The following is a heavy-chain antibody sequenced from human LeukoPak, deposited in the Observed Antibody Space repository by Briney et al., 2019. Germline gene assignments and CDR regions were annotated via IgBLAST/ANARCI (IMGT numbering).Heavy chain of an antibody. D-gene: IGHD3-22*01. Sequence: GGSLRLSCAASGFTFSDYYMSWVRQAPGKGLEWVSYISSSGNTIYYADSVKGRFTISRDNAKNSLSLQMNSLSAEDTALYYCAGGNSYYDSSGYYTLTYWGQGTLVTVSS. CDR2: ISSSGNTI. J-gene: IGHJ4*02. CDR3: AGGNSYYDSSGYYTLTY. V-gene: IGHV3-11*01. CDR1: GFTFSDYY.